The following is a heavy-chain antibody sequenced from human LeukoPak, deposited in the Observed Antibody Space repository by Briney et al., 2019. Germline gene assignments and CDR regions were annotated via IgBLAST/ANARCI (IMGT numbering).Heavy chain of an antibody. Sequence: SETLSLTCAVYGGSFSGYYWSWIRQPPGKGLEWIGEINHSGSTNYNPSLKSRVTISVDTSKNQFSLKLSSVTAADTAVYYFASEINNYYDGYWGQGTLVTVSS. V-gene: IGHV4-34*01. D-gene: IGHD3-22*01. J-gene: IGHJ4*02. CDR3: ASEINNYYDGY. CDR2: INHSGST. CDR1: GGSFSGYY.